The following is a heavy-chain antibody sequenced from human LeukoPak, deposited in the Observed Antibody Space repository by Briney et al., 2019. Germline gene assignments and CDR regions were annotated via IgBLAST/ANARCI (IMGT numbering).Heavy chain of an antibody. CDR3: ATGGRDYSDYSFASYCMDV. V-gene: IGHV3-30*02. CDR2: MRSDGSNK. D-gene: IGHD3-16*01. CDR1: GFTLSVDV. J-gene: IGHJ6*03. Sequence: GGSLRLSCAASGFTLSVDVMQWVRQAPGKGLEWVASMRSDGSNKYYADSVKGRFTISRDNSKDTLYLQMNGLRAEDTAVYYCATGGRDYSDYSFASYCMDVWGKGTTVTVSS.